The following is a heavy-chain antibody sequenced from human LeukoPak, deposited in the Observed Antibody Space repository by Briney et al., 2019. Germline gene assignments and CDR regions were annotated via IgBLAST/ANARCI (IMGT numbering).Heavy chain of an antibody. D-gene: IGHD3-10*01. CDR3: ARDPDITMVRGVNGVDV. CDR2: ISTSGSTI. Sequence: PGGSLRLSCAASGFTFSIYEMNWVRQAPEKGLEWVSYISTSGSTIYYADSVKGRFTISRDNAKNSLYLQMNSLRAEDTAVYYCARDPDITMVRGVNGVDVWGQGTTVTVSS. CDR1: GFTFSIYE. J-gene: IGHJ6*02. V-gene: IGHV3-48*03.